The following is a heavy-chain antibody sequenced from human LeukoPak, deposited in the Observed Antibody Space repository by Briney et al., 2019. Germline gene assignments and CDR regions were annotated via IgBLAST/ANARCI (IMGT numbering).Heavy chain of an antibody. CDR2: ISGSGGST. CDR1: GFTFSSYA. J-gene: IGHJ4*02. V-gene: IGHV3-23*01. CDR3: ANELDY. Sequence: GGSLRLSCAASGFTFSSYAMSWVRQAPGKGLEWVSAISGSGGSTYYADSVKGRFTISKNTLYLQMNSLRAEDTAVYYCANELDYWGQGTLVTVSS.